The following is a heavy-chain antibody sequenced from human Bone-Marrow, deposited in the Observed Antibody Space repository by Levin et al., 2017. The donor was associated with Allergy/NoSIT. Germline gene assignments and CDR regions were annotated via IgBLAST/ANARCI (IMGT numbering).Heavy chain of an antibody. CDR1: GASISSGGYS. J-gene: IGHJ5*02. V-gene: IGHV4-30-2*01. D-gene: IGHD2/OR15-2a*01. Sequence: SETLSLTCAISGASISSGGYSWSWIRQTPGQGLEWIGHIYYSGSTYYNPSLKSRVIISVDRSKNQFSLKLRSVTAADTAVYYCAREYSNGRANRFDPWGQGTLVSVSS. CDR3: AREYSNGRANRFDP. CDR2: IYYSGST.